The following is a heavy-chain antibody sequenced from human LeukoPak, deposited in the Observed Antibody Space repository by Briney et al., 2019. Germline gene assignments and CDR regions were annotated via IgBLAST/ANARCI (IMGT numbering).Heavy chain of an antibody. Sequence: GGSLTLSCAVSGFTLSSDWMHWVRQAPGKGLEWVSRVNQDGSDTSYADSVKGRFTISRDNAKNTVYLQMNSLRAEDSAVYYCATVFGYWGQGTLVTVSS. V-gene: IGHV3-74*01. CDR1: GFTLSSDW. CDR2: VNQDGSDT. CDR3: ATVFGY. J-gene: IGHJ4*02.